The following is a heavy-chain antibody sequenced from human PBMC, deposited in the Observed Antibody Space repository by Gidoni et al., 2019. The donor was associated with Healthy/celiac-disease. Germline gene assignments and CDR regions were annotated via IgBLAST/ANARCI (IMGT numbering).Heavy chain of an antibody. V-gene: IGHV4-31*02. CDR2: ST. J-gene: IGHJ4*02. D-gene: IGHD6-13*01. Sequence: STYYNPPLTSRVTISVDTSKNQFSLKLSSVTAADTAVYYCARVLGRKTAAPDYWGQGTLVTVSS. CDR3: ARVLGRKTAAPDY.